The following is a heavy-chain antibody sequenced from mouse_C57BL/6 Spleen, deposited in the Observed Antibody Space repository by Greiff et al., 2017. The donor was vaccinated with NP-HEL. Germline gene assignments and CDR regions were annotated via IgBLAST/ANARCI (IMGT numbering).Heavy chain of an antibody. CDR2: FYPGSGSI. Sequence: VQLQQSGAELVKPGASVKLSCKASGYTFTEYTIHWVKQRSGQGLEWIGWFYPGSGSIKYNEKFKDKATLTADKSSSTVYMELSRLTSEDSAVYFCARHSYYYGSSYVYYFDYWGQGTTLTVSS. D-gene: IGHD1-1*01. CDR3: ARHSYYYGSSYVYYFDY. CDR1: GYTFTEYT. V-gene: IGHV1-62-2*01. J-gene: IGHJ2*01.